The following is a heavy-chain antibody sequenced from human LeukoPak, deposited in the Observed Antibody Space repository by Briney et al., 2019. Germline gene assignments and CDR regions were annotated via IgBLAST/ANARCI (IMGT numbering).Heavy chain of an antibody. Sequence: GASVKVSCKASGYTFTDYYMHWVQQAPGKGLEWMGRVDPEDGETIYAEKFQGRVTITADTSTDTAYMELSSLRSEDTAVYYCATHSPRTHFDYWGQGTLVTVSS. CDR2: VDPEDGET. CDR1: GYTFTDYY. V-gene: IGHV1-69-2*01. J-gene: IGHJ4*02. D-gene: IGHD1-14*01. CDR3: ATHSPRTHFDY.